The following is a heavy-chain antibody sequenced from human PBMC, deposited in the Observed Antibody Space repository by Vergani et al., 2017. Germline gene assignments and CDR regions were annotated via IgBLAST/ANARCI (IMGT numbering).Heavy chain of an antibody. D-gene: IGHD2-2*01. Sequence: QVQLVESGGGLVKPGGSLRLSCAASGFTFSDYYMSWIRQAPGKGLEWVSYISSSSSYTNYADSVKGRFTISRDNAKNSLYLQMNSLRAEDTAVYYCAREAGSNGYCSSTSCYAFDYWGQGTLVTVSS. V-gene: IGHV3-11*06. CDR3: AREAGSNGYCSSTSCYAFDY. CDR2: ISSSSSYT. CDR1: GFTFSDYY. J-gene: IGHJ4*02.